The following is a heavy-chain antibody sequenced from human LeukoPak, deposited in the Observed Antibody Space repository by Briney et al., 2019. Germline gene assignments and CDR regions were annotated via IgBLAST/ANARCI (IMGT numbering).Heavy chain of an antibody. CDR1: GFTFSSYA. CDR2: IRSKAYGETA. Sequence: PGGSLRLSCAASGFTFSSYAMSWIRQAPGKGLEWVGFIRSKAYGETADYAASVKGRFTISRDDSKATAYLQMNSLKTEDTAVYHCTRDRGAYNLYDYWGQGTLVTVSS. CDR3: TRDRGAYNLYDY. J-gene: IGHJ4*02. D-gene: IGHD1-1*01. V-gene: IGHV3-49*03.